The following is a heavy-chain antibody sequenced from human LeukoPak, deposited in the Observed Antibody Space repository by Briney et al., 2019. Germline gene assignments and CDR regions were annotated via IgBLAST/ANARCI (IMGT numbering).Heavy chain of an antibody. J-gene: IGHJ5*02. CDR3: ASGGSSVYQLLPNNWFDP. D-gene: IGHD2-2*01. Sequence: ASVKVSCKASGGTFSSYAISWVRQAPGQGLEWMGGIIPIFGTANYAQKFQGRVTITADESTSTAYMELSSLRFEDAAVYYCASGGSSVYQLLPNNWFDPWGQGTLVTVSS. CDR2: IIPIFGTA. CDR1: GGTFSSYA. V-gene: IGHV1-69*13.